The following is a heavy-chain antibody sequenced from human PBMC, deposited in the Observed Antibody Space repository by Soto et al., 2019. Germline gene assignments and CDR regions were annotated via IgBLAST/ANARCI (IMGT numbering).Heavy chain of an antibody. CDR1: GYRFTGYA. D-gene: IGHD6-19*01. V-gene: IGHV1-3*01. Sequence: GASVKVSCKASGYRFTGYAMQWVRQAHGQRLEWMGWINAGNGNTKYSQKFQGRVTITRDTSASTAYMELSSLRSEFTAVYYCARAVAVAADFDYWGQGTLVTVSS. J-gene: IGHJ4*02. CDR3: ARAVAVAADFDY. CDR2: INAGNGNT.